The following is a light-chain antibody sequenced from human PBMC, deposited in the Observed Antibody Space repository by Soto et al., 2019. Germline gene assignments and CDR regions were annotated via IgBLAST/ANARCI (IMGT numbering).Light chain of an antibody. V-gene: IGKV1-39*01. CDR2: SAS. CDR1: QSIGNF. J-gene: IGKJ4*01. Sequence: DIQMTQSPSSLSASVGDRVTITCRASQSIGNFLNWYQQEPGEAPKLLIYSASSLQSGVPSRFSGSGSGTDFTLTISRLEPEDFAVYFCQQYATSPLAFGGGTKVDIK. CDR3: QQYATSPLA.